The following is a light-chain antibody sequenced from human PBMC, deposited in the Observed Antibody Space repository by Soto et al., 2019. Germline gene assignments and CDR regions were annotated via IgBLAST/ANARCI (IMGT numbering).Light chain of an antibody. CDR1: QSVSSSY. J-gene: IGKJ4*01. Sequence: EIVLTQSPGTLSLSPGERATLSCRASQSVSSSYLAWYQQKPGQAPRLVIYGASSRATGIPDRFSGSGSATDFTLTISRLEPEDFAVYYCQQYGRSPLTFGGGTKVEIK. CDR3: QQYGRSPLT. CDR2: GAS. V-gene: IGKV3-20*01.